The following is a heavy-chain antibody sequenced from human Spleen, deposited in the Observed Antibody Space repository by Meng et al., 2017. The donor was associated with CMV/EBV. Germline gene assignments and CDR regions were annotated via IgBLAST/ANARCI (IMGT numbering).Heavy chain of an antibody. D-gene: IGHD1-7*01. CDR1: GFTFSRYA. CDR3: VKDRNYDQAYGMDV. CDR2: LSYDEINN. J-gene: IGHJ6*02. V-gene: IGHV3-30-3*01. Sequence: GESLKISCAASGFTFSRYAMHWVRQAPGKGLEWVAVLSYDEINNFYADSVKGRFTISRDNAKNSLLLQMNSLRAEDTALYYCVKDRNYDQAYGMDVWGQGTTVTVSS.